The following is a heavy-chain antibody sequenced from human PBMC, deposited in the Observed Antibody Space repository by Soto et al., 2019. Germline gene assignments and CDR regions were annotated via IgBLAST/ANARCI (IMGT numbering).Heavy chain of an antibody. CDR3: ARDRVNYGSGSNYYGMDV. CDR2: ISYDGSNK. V-gene: IGHV3-30-3*01. J-gene: IGHJ6*02. CDR1: GFTFSSYA. Sequence: QVQLVESGGGVVQPGRSLRLSCAASGFTFSSYAMHWVRQAPGKGLEWVAVISYDGSNKYYADSVKGRFTNSRDNSKNTLYLKMNSLRAEDTAVYYCARDRVNYGSGSNYYGMDVWGQGTTVTVSS. D-gene: IGHD3-10*01.